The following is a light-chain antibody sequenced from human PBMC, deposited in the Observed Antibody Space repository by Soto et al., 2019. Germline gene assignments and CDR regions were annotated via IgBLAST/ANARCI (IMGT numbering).Light chain of an antibody. CDR3: QQYSSSPVT. CDR1: QRVSNTY. CDR2: GVS. V-gene: IGKV3-20*01. Sequence: EIVLAQSPGTPSLSPGERATLSCRASQRVSNTYLAWYQQKPGQAPRLLIYGVSSRATGIPDRFSGSGSGTDFTLTISRLEPEDFAVYYCQQYSSSPVTFGGGTKVEIK. J-gene: IGKJ4*01.